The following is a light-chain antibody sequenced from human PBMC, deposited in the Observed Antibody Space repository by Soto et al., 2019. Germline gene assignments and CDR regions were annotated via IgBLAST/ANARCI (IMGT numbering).Light chain of an antibody. CDR3: QQLNSYPWT. V-gene: IGKV1-9*01. J-gene: IGKJ1*01. CDR2: AAS. CDR1: QAISSY. Sequence: DIQLTQSPSFLSASVGDRVTITFRASQAISSYLAWFQQRPGKAPKVLIYAASTLQSGVPSRFSGSASGTEFTLTISSLQPEDFATYFCQQLNSYPWTFGQGTKVEIK.